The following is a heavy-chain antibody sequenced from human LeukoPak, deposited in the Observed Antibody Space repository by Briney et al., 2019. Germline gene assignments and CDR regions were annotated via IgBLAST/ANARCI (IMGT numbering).Heavy chain of an antibody. CDR1: GGSFSGYY. V-gene: IGHV4-34*01. J-gene: IGHJ4*02. D-gene: IGHD3-10*01. CDR2: INHSGST. CDR3: ARSRPRGGPAY. Sequence: SETLSLTCAVYGGSFSGYYWSWIRQPTGKGLEWIGEINHSGSTNYNPSLKSRVTISVDTSKNQFSLKLSSVTAADTAVYYCARSRPRGGPAYWGQGTLVTVSS.